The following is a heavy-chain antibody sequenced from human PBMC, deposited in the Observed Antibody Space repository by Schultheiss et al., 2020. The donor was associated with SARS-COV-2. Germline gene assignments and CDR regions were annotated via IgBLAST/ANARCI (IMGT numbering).Heavy chain of an antibody. Sequence: GGSLRLSCAASGFTFSSYTMNWVRQAPGKGLKWVSSINYNSAYIHYADSVKGRFTISRDNAKNSLYLQTNSLRAEDTAVYYCARGSYLGSGWFFDYWGQGTLVTVSS. CDR3: ARGSYLGSGWFFDY. J-gene: IGHJ4*02. CDR2: INYNSAYI. V-gene: IGHV3-21*01. CDR1: GFTFSSYT. D-gene: IGHD6-19*01.